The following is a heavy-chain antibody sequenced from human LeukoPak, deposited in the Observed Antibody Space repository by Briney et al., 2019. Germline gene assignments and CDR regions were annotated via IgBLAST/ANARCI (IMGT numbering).Heavy chain of an antibody. CDR3: ARDHLTSSGQQSDAFDI. D-gene: IGHD3-22*01. Sequence: SETLSLTCTVSGGSISSYYWSWIRQPPGKGLEWIGYIYYSGSTNYNPSLKSRVTISVDTSKNQFSLKLSSVTAADTAVYYCARDHLTSSGQQSDAFDIWGQGTMVTVSS. CDR1: GGSISSYY. V-gene: IGHV4-59*01. J-gene: IGHJ3*02. CDR2: IYYSGST.